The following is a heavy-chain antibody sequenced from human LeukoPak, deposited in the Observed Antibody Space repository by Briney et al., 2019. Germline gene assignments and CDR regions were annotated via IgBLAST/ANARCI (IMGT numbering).Heavy chain of an antibody. D-gene: IGHD2-2*01. CDR1: GGPFSGYY. Sequence: PSETLSLTCAVYGGPFSGYYWSWIRQPPGKGLEWIGEINHSGSTNYNPSLKSRVTISVDTSKNQFSLKLSSVTAADTAVYYCARGALGYCSSTSCSNFDYWGQGTLVTVSS. CDR2: INHSGST. J-gene: IGHJ4*02. V-gene: IGHV4-34*01. CDR3: ARGALGYCSSTSCSNFDY.